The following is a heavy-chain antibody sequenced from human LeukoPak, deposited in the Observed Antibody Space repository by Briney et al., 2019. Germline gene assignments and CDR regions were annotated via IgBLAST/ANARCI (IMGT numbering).Heavy chain of an antibody. CDR1: GYTFTSYP. D-gene: IGHD6-19*01. Sequence: GASVKVSCKATGYTFTSYPINWVRQATGQGLEWMGWMNPNSSNTGYAQKFQGRVTMTRNTSTSTAYMELNSLRSEDTAVYYCARDAQSYSSGRDDGHYWGQGTLLIVSS. CDR3: ARDAQSYSSGRDDGHY. J-gene: IGHJ4*02. V-gene: IGHV1-8*01. CDR2: MNPNSSNT.